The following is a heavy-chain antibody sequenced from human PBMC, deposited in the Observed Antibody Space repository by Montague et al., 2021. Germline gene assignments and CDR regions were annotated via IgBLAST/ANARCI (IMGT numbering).Heavy chain of an antibody. D-gene: IGHD1-7*01. CDR3: AVGSESACELLHH. CDR1: GDSISSKYF. V-gene: IGHV4-4*02. Sequence: TLSLTCTVSGDSISSKYFWSWVRQPLGKGLEWIGEIYHGTTSYSPSLKGRLTVSMDTSKNQFSLKLSSVTAADTAIYYCAVGSESACELLHHWGQGSLVTVSS. J-gene: IGHJ5*02. CDR2: IYHGTT.